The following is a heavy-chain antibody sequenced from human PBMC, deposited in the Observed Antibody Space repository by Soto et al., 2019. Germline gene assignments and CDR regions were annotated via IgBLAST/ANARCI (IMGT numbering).Heavy chain of an antibody. CDR3: ARWQYCSSSSCSPIDY. V-gene: IGHV1-58*02. CDR2: IVVGSGKI. D-gene: IGHD2-2*01. J-gene: IGHJ4*02. Sequence: GASVQVSCKASGFTFTSSAMQWVRQARGQGLEWIGWIVVGSGKINYAQKFQGGVTFTRDMSTSTVYLQWSSLKASDTAMYYCARWQYCSSSSCSPIDYWGQGTQVTVSS. CDR1: GFTFTSSA.